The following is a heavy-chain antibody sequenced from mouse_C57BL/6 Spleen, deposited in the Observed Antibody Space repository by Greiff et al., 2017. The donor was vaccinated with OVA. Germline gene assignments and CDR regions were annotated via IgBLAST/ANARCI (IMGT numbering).Heavy chain of an antibody. CDR2: INPNNGGT. V-gene: IGHV1-18*01. Sequence: VQLQQSGPELVKPGASVKIPCKASGYTFTDYNMDWVKQSHGKSLEWIGDINPNNGGTIYNQKFKGKATLTVDKSSSTAYMELRSLTSEDTAVYYCARGGTNPFAYWGQGTLVTVSA. CDR1: GYTFTDYN. CDR3: ARGGTNPFAY. D-gene: IGHD1-1*01. J-gene: IGHJ3*01.